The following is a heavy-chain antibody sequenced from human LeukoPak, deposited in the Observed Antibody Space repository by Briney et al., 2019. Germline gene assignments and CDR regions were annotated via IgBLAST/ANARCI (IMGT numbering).Heavy chain of an antibody. CDR2: MSTYDGNT. D-gene: IGHD7-27*01. CDR3: ARDRPRRGPGDHDY. Sequence: ASVKVSCKASGYTFTTYGINWVRQAPGQGLEGRGWMSTYDGNTNYAQKFRGRLTMIRDTSTSTAYMELRSLISDDTAVYYCARDRPRRGPGDHDYWGQGTLVTVSS. J-gene: IGHJ4*02. CDR1: GYTFTTYG. V-gene: IGHV1-18*01.